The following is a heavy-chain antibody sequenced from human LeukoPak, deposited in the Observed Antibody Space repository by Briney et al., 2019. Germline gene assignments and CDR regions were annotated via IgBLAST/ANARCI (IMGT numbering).Heavy chain of an antibody. CDR2: ITTNGATT. CDR1: GFTFGSYG. V-gene: IGHV3-64*01. D-gene: IGHD2-15*01. J-gene: IGHJ6*02. CDR3: ARGGREYGMDV. Sequence: GGSLRLSCVGSGFTFGSYGMHWVRQAPGKRLEYVSGITTNGATTFYANSVKGGFTISRDNSKNTLYLQMDSLRLEDMAVYYCARGGREYGMDVWGQGTTVTVS.